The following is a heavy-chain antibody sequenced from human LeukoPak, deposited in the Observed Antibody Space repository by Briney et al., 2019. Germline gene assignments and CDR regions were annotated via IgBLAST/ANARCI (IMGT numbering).Heavy chain of an antibody. CDR1: GLTFKSHA. Sequence: GGSLRLSCAASGLTFKSHAMHWVRQAPGKGLEWVAVISYDGSNKYYADSVKGRFTISRDNSKNTLYLQMNSLRAEDTAVFYCARGNGPYYYYGLDVWGQGTTVTVSS. D-gene: IGHD2-8*01. J-gene: IGHJ6*02. CDR3: ARGNGPYYYYGLDV. CDR2: ISYDGSNK. V-gene: IGHV3-30-3*01.